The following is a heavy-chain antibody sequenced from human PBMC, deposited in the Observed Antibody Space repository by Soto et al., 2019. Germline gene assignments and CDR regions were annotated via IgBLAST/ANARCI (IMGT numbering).Heavy chain of an antibody. V-gene: IGHV1-18*04. CDR3: ARARKYQLLLRPSYGMDV. J-gene: IGHJ6*02. CDR2: ISAYNGNT. Sequence: VASVKVSCKASGYTFTSYGISWVRQAPGQGLEWMGWISAYNGNTNYAQKLQGRVTMTTDTSTSTAYMELRSLRSDDTAVYYCARARKYQLLLRPSYGMDVWGQGTTVTAP. CDR1: GYTFTSYG. D-gene: IGHD2-2*01.